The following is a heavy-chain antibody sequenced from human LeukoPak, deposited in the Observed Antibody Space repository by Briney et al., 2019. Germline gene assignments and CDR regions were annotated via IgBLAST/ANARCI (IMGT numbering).Heavy chain of an antibody. CDR3: AKEGLSGSYYNYRTLHFDY. D-gene: IGHD3-10*01. Sequence: PGGSLRLSCAASGFTFSSYGMSWVRQAPGKGLEWVSAISGSGGSTYYADSVKGRFTISRDNSKNTLYLQMNSLRAEDTAVYYCAKEGLSGSYYNYRTLHFDYWGQGTLVTVSS. J-gene: IGHJ4*02. V-gene: IGHV3-23*01. CDR1: GFTFSSYG. CDR2: ISGSGGST.